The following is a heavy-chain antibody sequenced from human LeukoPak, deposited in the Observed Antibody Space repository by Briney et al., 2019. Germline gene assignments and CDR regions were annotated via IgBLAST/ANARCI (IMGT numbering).Heavy chain of an antibody. D-gene: IGHD1-26*01. J-gene: IGHJ4*02. CDR1: GFTFSSYG. V-gene: IGHV3-30*18. CDR3: AKISGSYPIDY. CDR2: ISYDGSNK. Sequence: PGGSLRLSCAASGFTFSSYGMHWVRQAPGKGLEWVAVISYDGSNKYYADSVKGRFTISRDNSKNTLYLQMNSLRAEDTAVYYCAKISGSYPIDYWGQGTLVTVSS.